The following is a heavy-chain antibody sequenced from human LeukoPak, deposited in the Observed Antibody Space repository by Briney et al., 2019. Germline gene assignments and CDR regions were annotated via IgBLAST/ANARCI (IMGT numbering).Heavy chain of an antibody. CDR1: GYSISSGYY. CDR3: ARAVFSQQLVRPLWLGPFDP. D-gene: IGHD6-13*01. CDR2: IYHSGST. V-gene: IGHV4-38-2*02. J-gene: IGHJ5*02. Sequence: PSETLSLTCTVSGYSISSGYYWGWIRRPPGKGLEWIGSIYHSGSTYYNPSLKSRVTISVDTSKNQFSLKLSSVTAADTAVYYCARAVFSQQLVRPLWLGPFDPRGQGTLVTVSS.